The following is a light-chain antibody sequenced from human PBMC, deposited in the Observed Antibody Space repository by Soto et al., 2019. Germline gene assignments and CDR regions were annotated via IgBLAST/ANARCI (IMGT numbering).Light chain of an antibody. CDR1: HSISSW. CDR2: KAS. CDR3: QQSNSYTWT. V-gene: IGKV1-5*03. J-gene: IGKJ5*01. Sequence: DMQMTRARYKLCASRGHRDNITCRDSHSISSWLAWYQKKTGKDPEILIYKASSLESGVPSRFSGSGSGTEFNLTIGRLQPDEWATYEGQQSNSYTWTFRPGTRLEIK.